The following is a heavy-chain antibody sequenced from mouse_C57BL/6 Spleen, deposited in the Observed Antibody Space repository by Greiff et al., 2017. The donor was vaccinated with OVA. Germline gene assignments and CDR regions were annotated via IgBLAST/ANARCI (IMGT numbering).Heavy chain of an antibody. CDR3: ARGGDGYFAY. CDR2: INPGSGGT. V-gene: IGHV1-54*01. J-gene: IGHJ3*01. D-gene: IGHD2-3*01. CDR1: GYAFTNYL. Sequence: QVQLKQSGAELVRPGTSVKVSCKASGYAFTNYLIEWVKQRPGQGLEWIGVINPGSGGTNYNEKFKGKATLTADKSSSTAYMQLSSLTSEDSAVYFCARGGDGYFAYWGQGTLVTVSA.